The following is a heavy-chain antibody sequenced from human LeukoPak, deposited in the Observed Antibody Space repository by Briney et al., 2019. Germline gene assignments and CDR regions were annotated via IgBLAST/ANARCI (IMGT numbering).Heavy chain of an antibody. D-gene: IGHD2-2*01. CDR2: IYYSGST. V-gene: IGHV4-39*07. CDR1: GGSISSSSYY. Sequence: PSETLSLTCTVSGGSISSSSYYWGWIRQPPGKGLEWIGSIYYSGSTYYNPSLKSRVTISVDTSKNQFSLKLSSVTAADTAVYYCARMGYCSSTSCYEPLDYWGQGTLVTVSS. CDR3: ARMGYCSSTSCYEPLDY. J-gene: IGHJ4*02.